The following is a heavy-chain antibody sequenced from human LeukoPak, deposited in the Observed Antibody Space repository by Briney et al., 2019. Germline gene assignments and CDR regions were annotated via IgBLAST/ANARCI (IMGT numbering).Heavy chain of an antibody. V-gene: IGHV4-31*03. J-gene: IGHJ5*02. CDR2: IYYSGST. D-gene: IGHD1-14*01. CDR3: ARTPRPASVAAGNNWFDP. Sequence: SETLSLTCTVSGGSISSGGYYWSWIRQHPGKGLEWIGYIYYSGSTCYNPSLKSRVTISLDMSRTQFSLELNSVTAADTAVYYCARTPRPASVAAGNNWFDPWGQGTLVTVSS. CDR1: GGSISSGGYY.